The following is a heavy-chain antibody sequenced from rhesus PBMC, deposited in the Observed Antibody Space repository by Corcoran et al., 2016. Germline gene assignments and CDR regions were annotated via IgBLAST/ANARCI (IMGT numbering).Heavy chain of an antibody. CDR1: GYSFTSYW. CDR3: AKEGYINSLDV. J-gene: IGHJ5-2*02. D-gene: IGHD5-24*01. Sequence: EVQLVQSGTEVKRPGESLKISCKTSGYSFTSYWISWVRQMSGKGLGWVGAIDPSDSYTRYRPSSQGQVTISADKSISTAYLQWSSLKASDSATYYCAKEGYINSLDVWGRGVLVTVSS. V-gene: IGHV5-2*01. CDR2: IDPSDSYT.